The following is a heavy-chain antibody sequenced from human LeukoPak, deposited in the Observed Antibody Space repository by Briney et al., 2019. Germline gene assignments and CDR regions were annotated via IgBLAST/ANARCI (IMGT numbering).Heavy chain of an antibody. CDR1: GGSFSGYY. Sequence: SETLSLTCAVYGGSFSGYYWSWIRQPPGKGLEWIGDINHSGSTNYNPSLKSRVTISVDTSKNQFSLKLSSVTAADTAVYYCARGLVWGSYRYYYCYGMDVWGQGTTVTVSS. CDR3: ARGLVWGSYRYYYCYGMDV. CDR2: INHSGST. D-gene: IGHD3-16*02. V-gene: IGHV4-34*01. J-gene: IGHJ6*02.